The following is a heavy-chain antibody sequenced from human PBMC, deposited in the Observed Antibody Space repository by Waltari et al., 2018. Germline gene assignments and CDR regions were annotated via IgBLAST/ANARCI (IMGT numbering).Heavy chain of an antibody. J-gene: IGHJ6*03. V-gene: IGHV1-69*10. D-gene: IGHD2-2*01. CDR1: GGTFSTYA. CDR2: GSHGLNIP. Sequence: QVHLVQSGAEVKKPGSSVKVSCKASGGTFSTYAVNWVRRAPGQGLEWVGGGSHGLNIPNSGRKFQGRVTLTADKSTSTAYMGLSGLRSDDTAIYYCARARTQLRSGDNYYYYMDVWGKGTTVTVS. CDR3: ARARTQLRSGDNYYYYMDV.